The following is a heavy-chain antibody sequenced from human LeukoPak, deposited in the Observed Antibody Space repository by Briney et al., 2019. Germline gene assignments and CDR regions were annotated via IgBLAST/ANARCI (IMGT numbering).Heavy chain of an antibody. J-gene: IGHJ3*02. D-gene: IGHD6-19*01. Sequence: GGSLRLSCAASGFISSNFGMHWVRQAPGKGLEWVAVIWYDESKRNYVDSVKGRFTISRDNAKNSLYLQMSSLRAEDTAVYYCARTRVISVANLDDAFDIWGQGTMVSVSS. CDR1: GFISSNFG. CDR3: ARTRVISVANLDDAFDI. CDR2: IWYDESKR. V-gene: IGHV3-33*01.